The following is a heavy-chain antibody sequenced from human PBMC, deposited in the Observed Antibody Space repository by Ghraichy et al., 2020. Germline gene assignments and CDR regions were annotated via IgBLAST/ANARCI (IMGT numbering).Heavy chain of an antibody. CDR3: ALPTVLTDYYYYGMDV. CDR2: ISGSGVST. D-gene: IGHD4/OR15-4a*01. Sequence: GSLRLSCVASGFTFSSYAMSWVRQAPGKGLEWVSGISGSGVSTYSADSVKGRFTISRDNSKNTLYLQMNSLRAEDTALYYCALPTVLTDYYYYGMDVWGQGTTVTVSS. J-gene: IGHJ6*02. CDR1: GFTFSSYA. V-gene: IGHV3-23*01.